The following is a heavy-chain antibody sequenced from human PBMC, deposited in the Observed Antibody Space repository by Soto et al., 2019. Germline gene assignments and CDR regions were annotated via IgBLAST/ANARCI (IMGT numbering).Heavy chain of an antibody. CDR2: ISWNGATM. CDR1: GFTFDDYA. CDR3: AKDNGGYYDSSGNFEY. V-gene: IGHV3-9*01. J-gene: IGHJ4*02. D-gene: IGHD3-22*01. Sequence: EVQLVESGGGLVQPGRSLRLSCATSGFTFDDYAMHWVRQAPGKGLEWVSGISWNGATMGYGDSVKGRFTISRDNSKNSLYLQMNSLRTEDTAFYYCAKDNGGYYDSSGNFEYWGQGTRVTVSS.